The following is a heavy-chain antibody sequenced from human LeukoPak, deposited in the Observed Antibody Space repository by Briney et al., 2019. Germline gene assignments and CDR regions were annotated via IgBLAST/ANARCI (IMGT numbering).Heavy chain of an antibody. CDR1: GFTFSNYG. Sequence: PGGSLTLSCAASGFTFSNYGLHWVRQAPGRGLEWVAFIRFDGSNEYYADSVKGRFTISRDNTKNTMYPQMNSLRVEDTAVYYCAKEYCSSSTCFSPGYFDYWGQGTLVTVSS. CDR2: IRFDGSNE. D-gene: IGHD2-15*01. CDR3: AKEYCSSSTCFSPGYFDY. V-gene: IGHV3-30*02. J-gene: IGHJ4*02.